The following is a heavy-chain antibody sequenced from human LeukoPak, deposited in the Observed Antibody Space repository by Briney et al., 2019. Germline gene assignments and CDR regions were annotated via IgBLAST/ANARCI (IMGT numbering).Heavy chain of an antibody. D-gene: IGHD1-26*01. Sequence: SQTLSLTCTVSGCSLSSGSYYWRWIRQPAGKGLEWIGRIYTSGSTNSNPSLTSRVTISVDTSNNQFSLKLSSVTAADTAVYYCARDRKSGSYEFGYWGQGTLVTVSS. CDR1: GCSLSSGSYY. CDR3: ARDRKSGSYEFGY. J-gene: IGHJ4*02. CDR2: IYTSGST. V-gene: IGHV4-61*02.